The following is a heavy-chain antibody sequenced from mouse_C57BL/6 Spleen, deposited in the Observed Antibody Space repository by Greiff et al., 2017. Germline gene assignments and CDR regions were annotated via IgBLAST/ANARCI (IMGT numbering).Heavy chain of an antibody. CDR1: GYAFTNYL. CDR3: AKYGTMVTTGFDY. D-gene: IGHD2-2*01. J-gene: IGHJ2*01. V-gene: IGHV1-54*01. CDR2: INPGSGGT. Sequence: QVQLQQSGAELVRPGTSVKVSCKASGYAFTNYLIEWVKQRPGQGLEWIGVINPGSGGTNYNEKFKGKATLTADKSSSTAYMQLSSLTSEDSAVYFCAKYGTMVTTGFDYWGQGTTLTVSS.